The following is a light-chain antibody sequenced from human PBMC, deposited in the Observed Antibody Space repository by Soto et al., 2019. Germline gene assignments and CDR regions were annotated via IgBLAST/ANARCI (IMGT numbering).Light chain of an antibody. Sequence: QSALTQPASESWSPGQSIAISCTGTSSDVGGYDRVSWYQQHPDKAPTLMIYEVNKRPSGVSSRFSGSKSGNTASLTISGLQAEDEPDYYCCSSVGSPNGVFGGGTKLTLL. V-gene: IGLV2-23*02. CDR3: CSSVGSPNGV. J-gene: IGLJ3*02. CDR1: SSDVGGYDR. CDR2: EVN.